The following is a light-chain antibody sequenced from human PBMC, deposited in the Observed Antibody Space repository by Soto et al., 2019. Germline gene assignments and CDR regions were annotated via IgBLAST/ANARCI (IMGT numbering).Light chain of an antibody. Sequence: QSVLTQPPSASGTPVQRVTIACSGRSSNIGSNTVNWYQQLPGTAPKLLIYSNNQRPSGVPDRFSGSKSGTSASLAISGLQSEDEADYYCAAWDDRLNGYVFGTGTKLTVL. CDR1: SSNIGSNT. CDR3: AAWDDRLNGYV. V-gene: IGLV1-44*01. CDR2: SNN. J-gene: IGLJ1*01.